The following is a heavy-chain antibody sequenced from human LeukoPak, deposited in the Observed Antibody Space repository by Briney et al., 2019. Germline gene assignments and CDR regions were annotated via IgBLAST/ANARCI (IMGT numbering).Heavy chain of an antibody. Sequence: PSETLPLTCGVSGGSINSYYWGWVRQPAGKGLEWIGRIYTTGTTNYSPSLKSRLTMSLDTSKNHFSLKLRSVTAADTAVYYCGRQGYTACYYFVDYWSQGTLVTVSS. CDR3: GRQGYTACYYFVDY. CDR2: IYTTGTT. CDR1: GGSINSYY. J-gene: IGHJ4*02. V-gene: IGHV4-59*10. D-gene: IGHD3-10*01.